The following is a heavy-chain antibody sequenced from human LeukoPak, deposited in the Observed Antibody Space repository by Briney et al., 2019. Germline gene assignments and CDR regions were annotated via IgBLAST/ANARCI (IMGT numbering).Heavy chain of an antibody. V-gene: IGHV1-2*02. CDR3: ARGLLWFGELNPTIDY. D-gene: IGHD3-10*01. CDR2: INPNSGGT. J-gene: IGHJ4*02. CDR1: GYTFTGYY. Sequence: AASVKVSCKASGYTFTGYYMHWVRQAPGQGLEWMGWINPNSGGTNYAQKFQGRVTMTRDTSISTAYMELSRLRSDDTAVYYCARGLLWFGELNPTIDYWGQGTLVTVSS.